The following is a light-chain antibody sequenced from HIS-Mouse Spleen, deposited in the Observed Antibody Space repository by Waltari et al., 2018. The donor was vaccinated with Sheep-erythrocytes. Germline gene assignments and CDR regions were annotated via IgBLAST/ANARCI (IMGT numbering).Light chain of an antibody. CDR1: QSISSW. V-gene: IGKV1-5*03. CDR3: QQYNSYSPVYT. CDR2: KAF. Sequence: DIQMTQSPSTLSASVGDRVTITCRASQSISSWLAWYQQNPGKAPKLLIYKAFRLEKGVPSRFSGIGSGTEFTLTISSLQPDDFATYYCQQYNSYSPVYTFGQGTKLEIK. J-gene: IGKJ2*01.